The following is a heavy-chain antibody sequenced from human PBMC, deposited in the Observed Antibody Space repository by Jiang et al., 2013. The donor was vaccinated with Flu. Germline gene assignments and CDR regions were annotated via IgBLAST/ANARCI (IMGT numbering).Heavy chain of an antibody. D-gene: IGHD3-16*02. CDR2: INPNSGGT. Sequence: SGAEVKKPGASVKVSCKASGYTFTNYDINWVRQAPGQGLEWMGRINPNSGGTNYAHKFQGRVTMTRDTSTSTAYMELSRLRSDDTAVYYCANNIVDAINDALDTWGQGTMVTVS. J-gene: IGHJ3*02. CDR3: ANNIVDAINDALDT. CDR1: GYTFTNYD. V-gene: IGHV1-2*06.